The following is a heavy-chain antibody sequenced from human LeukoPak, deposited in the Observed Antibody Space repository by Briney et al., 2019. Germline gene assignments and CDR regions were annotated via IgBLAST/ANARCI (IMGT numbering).Heavy chain of an antibody. Sequence: SETLSLTCAVSGGSISSGGYSWSWIRQPPGKGLEWIGYIYHGGSTYYNPSLKSRVTISIDRSKNHFSLKLNSVTAADTAVYYCARETYYYDSSGRSKSYWYFDLWGRGTLVTVSS. V-gene: IGHV4-30-2*01. J-gene: IGHJ2*01. CDR3: ARETYYYDSSGRSKSYWYFDL. CDR1: GGSISSGGYS. CDR2: IYHGGST. D-gene: IGHD3-22*01.